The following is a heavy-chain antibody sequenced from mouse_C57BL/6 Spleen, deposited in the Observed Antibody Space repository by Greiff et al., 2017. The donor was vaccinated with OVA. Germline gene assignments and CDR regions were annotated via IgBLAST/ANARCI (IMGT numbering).Heavy chain of an antibody. CDR2: ISYDGSN. V-gene: IGHV3-6*01. CDR1: GYSITSGYY. CDR3: AREGLTGYFDY. J-gene: IGHJ2*01. D-gene: IGHD4-1*01. Sequence: ESGPGLVKPSQSLSLTCSVTGYSITSGYYWNWIRQFPGNKLEWMGYISYDGSNNYNPSLKNRISITRDTSKNQFFLKLNSVTTEDTATYYCAREGLTGYFDYWGQGTTLTVSS.